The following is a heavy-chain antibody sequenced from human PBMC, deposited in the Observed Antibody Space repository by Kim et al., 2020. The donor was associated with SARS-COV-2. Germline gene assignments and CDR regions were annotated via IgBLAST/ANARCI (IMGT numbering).Heavy chain of an antibody. J-gene: IGHJ4*02. V-gene: IGHV1-69*04. CDR1: GGTFSSYA. CDR3: AREGVAVGKRNLDY. CDR2: IIPIIGTA. D-gene: IGHD6-19*01. Sequence: SVKVSCKASGGTFSSYAISRVRQDPGQGLEWMGRIIPIIGTANYAQKFQGRVTITADKSTSTAYMELSSLRSEDTAVYYCAREGVAVGKRNLDYWGQGTLVAVSS.